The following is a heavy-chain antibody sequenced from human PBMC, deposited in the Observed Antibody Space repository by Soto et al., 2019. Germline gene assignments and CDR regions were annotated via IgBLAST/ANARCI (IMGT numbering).Heavy chain of an antibody. CDR3: AKPMVRGPSLFDY. V-gene: IGHV3-23*01. CDR1: GFTFSSYA. D-gene: IGHD3-10*01. J-gene: IGHJ4*02. Sequence: GGSLRLSCAASGFTFSSYAMSWVRQAPGKGLEWVSAISGSGGSTYYADSVKGRFAISRDNSKNTLYLQMNSLRAEDTAVYYCAKPMVRGPSLFDYWGQGTLVTVSS. CDR2: ISGSGGST.